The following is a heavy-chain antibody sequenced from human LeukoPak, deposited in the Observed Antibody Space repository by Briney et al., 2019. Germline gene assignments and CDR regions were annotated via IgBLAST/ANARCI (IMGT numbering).Heavy chain of an antibody. J-gene: IGHJ3*02. CDR2: MNPNSGNT. Sequence: ASVKVSCKASGYTFTSYDINWVRQAPGQGLEWMGWMNPNSGNTGYAQKFQGRVTITRNTSISTAYMELSSLRSEDTAVYYCARFRSRRLPGYCSSTSCYVQAFDIWGQGTMVTVSS. V-gene: IGHV1-8*03. D-gene: IGHD2-2*01. CDR3: ARFRSRRLPGYCSSTSCYVQAFDI. CDR1: GYTFTSYD.